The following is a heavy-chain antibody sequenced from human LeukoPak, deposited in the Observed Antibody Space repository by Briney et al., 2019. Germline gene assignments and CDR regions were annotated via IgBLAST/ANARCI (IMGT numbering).Heavy chain of an antibody. Sequence: SETLSLTCGVSGGSISSYYWAWIRQAPGKGLEWIGYIYYAGSTNYNPSLKSRVTMSVDMSRNQFSLRMTSVTAADTAVYYCARVATVNLNFDYWGQGTLVTVSS. D-gene: IGHD4-17*01. CDR2: IYYAGST. J-gene: IGHJ4*02. V-gene: IGHV4-59*01. CDR3: ARVATVNLNFDY. CDR1: GGSISSYY.